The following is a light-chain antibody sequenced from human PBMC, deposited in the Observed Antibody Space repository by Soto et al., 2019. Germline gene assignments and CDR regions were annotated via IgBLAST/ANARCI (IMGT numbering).Light chain of an antibody. CDR2: DVS. Sequence: QSVLTQSASVSGSPGQSITISCTGTSSDVGAYNYVSWYQQHPGKAPKLIIYDVSNRPSGVSNRFSGSKSGNTASLTISALQAEDEAHYYCSSFTSSSTRDFGTGTKLTVL. CDR1: SSDVGAYNY. V-gene: IGLV2-14*01. J-gene: IGLJ1*01. CDR3: SSFTSSSTRD.